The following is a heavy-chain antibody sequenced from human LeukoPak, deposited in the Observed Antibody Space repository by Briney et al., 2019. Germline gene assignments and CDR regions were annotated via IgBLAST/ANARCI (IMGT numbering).Heavy chain of an antibody. V-gene: IGHV4-38-2*02. J-gene: IGHJ4*02. CDR3: ARQHYYGSGSPADY. D-gene: IGHD3-10*01. CDR1: GYSISSGYY. CDR2: IYHSGST. Sequence: SDTLSLTCTVSGYSISSGYYWGWIRQPPGKGLEWIGSIYHSGSTYYNPSLKSRVTISVDTSKNQFSLKLSSVTAADTAVYYCARQHYYGSGSPADYWGQGTLVTVSS.